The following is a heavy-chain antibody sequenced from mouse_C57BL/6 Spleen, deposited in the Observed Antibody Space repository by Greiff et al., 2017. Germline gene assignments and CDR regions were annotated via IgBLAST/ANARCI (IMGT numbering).Heavy chain of an antibody. CDR2: ISSGGDYI. D-gene: IGHD1-1*01. V-gene: IGHV5-9-1*02. Sequence: EVKLVESGEGLVKPGGSLKLSCAASGFTFSSYAMSWVRQTPEKRLEWVAYISSGGDYIYYADTVKGRFTISRDNARNTLYLQMSSLKSEDTAMYYCTRTHYGRDYYAMDYWGQGTSVTVSS. J-gene: IGHJ4*01. CDR1: GFTFSSYA. CDR3: TRTHYGRDYYAMDY.